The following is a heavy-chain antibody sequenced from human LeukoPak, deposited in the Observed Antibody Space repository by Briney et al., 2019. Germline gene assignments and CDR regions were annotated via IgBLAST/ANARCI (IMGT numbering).Heavy chain of an antibody. Sequence: SETLSLTCTVSGGSISNYHWSWIRQPPGKGLGWIGYIYYRGSTKYNPSLESRVTISVDMSKNQFSLKLNSVTAADTAVYYCVRVQAGGHSDIWDQGTMVTVSS. CDR2: IYYRGST. CDR3: VRVQAGGHSDI. D-gene: IGHD4-23*01. J-gene: IGHJ3*02. V-gene: IGHV4-59*01. CDR1: GGSISNYH.